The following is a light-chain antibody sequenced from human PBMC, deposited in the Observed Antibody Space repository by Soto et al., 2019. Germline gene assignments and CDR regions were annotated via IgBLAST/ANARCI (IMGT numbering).Light chain of an antibody. J-gene: IGLJ1*01. Sequence: QSVLTQPPSAYGTPGQRVSISCSGVGINTVHWYQQRPGTAPKRLIHSNNQRPSGGPDRFSGSKSGSAASLAISRLQSAAEADYYCSAWDYSLNCYVFGTGTKGTVL. CDR3: SAWDYSLNCYV. V-gene: IGLV1-44*01. CDR1: GINT. CDR2: SNN.